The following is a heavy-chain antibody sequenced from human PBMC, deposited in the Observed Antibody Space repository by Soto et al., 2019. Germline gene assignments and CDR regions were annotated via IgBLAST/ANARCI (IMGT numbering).Heavy chain of an antibody. CDR3: ASYMVRGLDY. Sequence: QVQLQQWGAGLLKPSETLSLTCAVYGGSFSGYYWSWIRQPPGKGLEWIGEINHSGSTNYNPSLKSRVSISVDTSKNQFSLKLSSVTAADTAVYYCASYMVRGLDYWGQGTLVTGSS. J-gene: IGHJ4*02. D-gene: IGHD3-10*01. V-gene: IGHV4-34*01. CDR1: GGSFSGYY. CDR2: INHSGST.